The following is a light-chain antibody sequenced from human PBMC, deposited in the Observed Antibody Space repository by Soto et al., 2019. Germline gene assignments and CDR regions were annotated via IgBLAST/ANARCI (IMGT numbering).Light chain of an antibody. V-gene: IGKV3-20*01. CDR3: QQYGSSPWT. Sequence: EIVLTQSPGTLSLSPGERATLSCRASQSVSSSYLAWYQQKPGQAPRRLIDGASSRATGIPDRFSGSGSGTDFTLTISRLEPEDFAVYYCQQYGSSPWTFGQGTKVEIK. CDR1: QSVSSSY. J-gene: IGKJ1*01. CDR2: GAS.